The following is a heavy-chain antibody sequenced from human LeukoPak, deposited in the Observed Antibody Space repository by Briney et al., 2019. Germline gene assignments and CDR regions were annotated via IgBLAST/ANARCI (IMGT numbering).Heavy chain of an antibody. CDR3: ARGYCSGGSCYSWFFGYYGMDV. D-gene: IGHD2-15*01. CDR2: INPNSGGT. V-gene: IGHV1-2*02. Sequence: ASVTVSCKASGYTFTGYYMHWVRQAPGQGLEWMGWINPNSGGTNYAQKFQGRVTMTRDTSISTAYMELSRLRSDDTAVYYCARGYCSGGSCYSWFFGYYGMDVWGQGTTVTVSS. J-gene: IGHJ6*02. CDR1: GYTFTGYY.